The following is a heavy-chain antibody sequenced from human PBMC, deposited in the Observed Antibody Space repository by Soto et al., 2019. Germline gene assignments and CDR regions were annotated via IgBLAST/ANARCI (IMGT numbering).Heavy chain of an antibody. D-gene: IGHD4-17*01. CDR2: IHSSGNT. CDR1: GGSISGFY. J-gene: IGHJ5*02. Sequence: SETLSLTCTVSGGSISGFYWSWNREPPGKGLEWIGYIHSSGNTNYNPSLKSRVTISVDTTKNQFSLKLSSVTAADTAVYYCARETYGDDVRYFHPLGQG. CDR3: ARETYGDDVRYFHP. V-gene: IGHV4-59*01.